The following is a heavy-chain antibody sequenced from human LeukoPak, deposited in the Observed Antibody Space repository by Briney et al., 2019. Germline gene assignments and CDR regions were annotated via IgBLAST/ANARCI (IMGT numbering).Heavy chain of an antibody. CDR2: ISWNNKTI. V-gene: IGHV3-9*01. CDR3: AKATRLPYSSSWYLGFDY. J-gene: IGHJ4*02. CDR1: GFTFDDYA. Sequence: SGGSLRLSCAASGFTFDDYAIHWVRQAPGKGLEWVSGISWNNKTIAYADSVKGRFTLSRDNAKNSLYLQMNSLRTEDTALYYCAKATRLPYSSSWYLGFDYWGQGTLVTVSS. D-gene: IGHD6-13*01.